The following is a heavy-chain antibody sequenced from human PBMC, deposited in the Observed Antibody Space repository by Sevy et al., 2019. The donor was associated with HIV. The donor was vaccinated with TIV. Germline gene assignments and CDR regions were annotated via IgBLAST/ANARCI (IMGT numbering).Heavy chain of an antibody. V-gene: IGHV3-7*01. CDR1: GFTLSSSW. Sequence: GGSLRLSCAASGFTLSSSWMSWVRQAPGKGLEWVANIKGDGSEKYYVDSVKGRFTISRDNAKKSLYLQMNSLRAEDTAVYYCATEGAGAYNYWGQGILVTVSS. CDR3: ATEGAGAYNY. D-gene: IGHD2-21*01. CDR2: IKGDGSEK. J-gene: IGHJ4*02.